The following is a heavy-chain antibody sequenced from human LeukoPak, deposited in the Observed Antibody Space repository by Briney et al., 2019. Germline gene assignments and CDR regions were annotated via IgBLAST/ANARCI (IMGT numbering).Heavy chain of an antibody. D-gene: IGHD1-26*01. J-gene: IGHJ4*02. Sequence: GGSLRLSCAASGFTISSYGMHWVRQAPGKGLEWVAVISSDGSKLYYVDSVKGRFTISRDISKNNLYLEMNNVRSEDTAVYYCAKARYSGRAQLVFFDFWGQGTPVTVSA. CDR1: GFTISSYG. V-gene: IGHV3-30*18. CDR3: AKARYSGRAQLVFFDF. CDR2: ISSDGSKL.